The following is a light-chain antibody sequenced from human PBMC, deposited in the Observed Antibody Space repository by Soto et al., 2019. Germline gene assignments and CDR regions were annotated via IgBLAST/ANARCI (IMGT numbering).Light chain of an antibody. CDR1: QSVSSN. V-gene: IGKV3-15*01. J-gene: IGKJ1*01. CDR2: GAS. CDR3: QQYNTWWT. Sequence: EIVMTQSPATLSVSPGERATLSCRASQSVSSNLAWYQQKPGQAPRLLIYGASTRATGIPARFSGSGSGTEFTLTISSLQSEDFAVYYCQQYNTWWTFGQGTKVEL.